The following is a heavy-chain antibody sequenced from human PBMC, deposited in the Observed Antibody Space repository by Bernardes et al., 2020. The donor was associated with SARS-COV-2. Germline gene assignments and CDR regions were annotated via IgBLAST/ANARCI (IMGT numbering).Heavy chain of an antibody. CDR2: ISYEGSRK. CDR1: GFSFNNYG. V-gene: IGHV3-30*18. J-gene: IGHJ1*01. D-gene: IGHD3-9*01. Sequence: GGSLRLSCAASGFSFNNYGMHWVRQAPGKGLEWVAFISYEGSRKYYVDSLKGRFTVSRDYSKDTLYLQMNSLREDDTAVYYCVKRRAIFELWAGSLDFWGLGTLVIVSP. CDR3: VKRRAIFELWAGSLDF.